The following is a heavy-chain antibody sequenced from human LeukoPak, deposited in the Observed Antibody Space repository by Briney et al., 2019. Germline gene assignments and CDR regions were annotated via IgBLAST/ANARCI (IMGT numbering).Heavy chain of an antibody. CDR1: GFTVSRDY. J-gene: IGHJ4*02. V-gene: IGHV3-53*01. CDR3: ARAIQFGGYFDY. D-gene: IGHD2-15*01. CDR2: IYGGDTT. Sequence: GGSLRLSCAASGFTVSRDYMSWVRQAPGKGLEWVSVIYGGDTTHYAGSVRGRFTISRDTSKNTLYLQMNSLRVDDTAVYYCARAIQFGGYFDYWGQGTLVTVSS.